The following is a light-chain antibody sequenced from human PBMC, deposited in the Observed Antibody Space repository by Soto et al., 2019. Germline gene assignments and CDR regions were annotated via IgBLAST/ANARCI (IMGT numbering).Light chain of an antibody. CDR1: SSNIGSNY. CDR3: AAWDGSVSGWA. Sequence: QSVLTQPPSASGTPGQRVTISCSGSSSNIGSNYVNWYQQIPGTAPNLLIYRNSQRPSGVPDRFSGSKSGTSASLAISGLRSEDEADYYCAAWDGSVSGWAFGGGTKLTVL. J-gene: IGLJ3*02. CDR2: RNS. V-gene: IGLV1-47*01.